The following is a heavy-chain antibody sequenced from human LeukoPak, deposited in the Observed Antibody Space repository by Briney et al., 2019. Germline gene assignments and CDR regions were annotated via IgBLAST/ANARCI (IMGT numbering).Heavy chain of an antibody. V-gene: IGHV3-48*03. Sequence: PGGSLRLSCAASGFTFSSYDLNWVRQAPGKGLEWVSYIVGNGLTIYYADSVKGRFTISRDNAKNSLYLQMNSLRAEDTAVYYCVRKLTGTTFFDFWGQGTLVTVSS. D-gene: IGHD1-1*01. CDR2: IVGNGLTI. J-gene: IGHJ4*02. CDR1: GFTFSSYD. CDR3: VRKLTGTTFFDF.